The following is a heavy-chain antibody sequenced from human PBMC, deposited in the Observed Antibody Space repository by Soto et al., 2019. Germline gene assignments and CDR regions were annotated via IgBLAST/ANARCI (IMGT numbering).Heavy chain of an antibody. D-gene: IGHD6-19*01. Sequence: SVKVSCKASGSTFSSYAISWVRQAPGQGLEWMGGIIPIFGTANYAQKFQGRVTITADESTSTAYMELSSLRSEDTAVYYCARDVSSSGDWFDPWGQGTLVTVSS. V-gene: IGHV1-69*13. CDR3: ARDVSSSGDWFDP. J-gene: IGHJ5*02. CDR2: IIPIFGTA. CDR1: GSTFSSYA.